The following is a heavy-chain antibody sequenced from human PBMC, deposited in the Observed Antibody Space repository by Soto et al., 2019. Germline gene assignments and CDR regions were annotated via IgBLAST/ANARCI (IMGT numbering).Heavy chain of an antibody. Sequence: PSETLSLTCTVSGGSISSGGYYWSWIRQHPGKGLEWIGYIYYSGSTYYNPSLKSRVTISVDTSKNQFSLKLSSVTAADTAVYYFARPGYGDSRWGMDVWGQGTTVTVSS. CDR2: IYYSGST. J-gene: IGHJ6*02. CDR1: GGSISSGGYY. D-gene: IGHD4-17*01. CDR3: ARPGYGDSRWGMDV. V-gene: IGHV4-31*03.